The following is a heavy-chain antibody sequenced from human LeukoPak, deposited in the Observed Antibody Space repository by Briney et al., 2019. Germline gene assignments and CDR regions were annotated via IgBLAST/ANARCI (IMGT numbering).Heavy chain of an antibody. CDR3: ARRYSSGWYGIDY. J-gene: IGHJ4*02. V-gene: IGHV4-59*01. Sequence: SETLSLTCTVSGGSISSYYWSWLRQPPGKGLEWIGYIYYSGSTNYNPSLKSRVTISVDTSKNQFSLKLSSVTAADTAVYYCARRYSSGWYGIDYWGQGTLVTVSS. CDR2: IYYSGST. D-gene: IGHD6-19*01. CDR1: GGSISSYY.